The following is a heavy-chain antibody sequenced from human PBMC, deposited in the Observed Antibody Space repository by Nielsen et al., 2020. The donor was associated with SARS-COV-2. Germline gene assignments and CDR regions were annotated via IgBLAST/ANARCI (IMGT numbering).Heavy chain of an antibody. V-gene: IGHV3-15*01. D-gene: IGHD1/OR15-1a*01. CDR1: GFTFSNAW. Sequence: GESLKISCAASGFTFSNAWMSWVRQAPGKGLEWVGRIKSKTDGGTTDYAAPVKGRFTISRDDSKNTLYLQMNSLKTEDTAVYYCTTELEHAFDYWGQGTLVTVSS. CDR2: IKSKTDGGTT. J-gene: IGHJ4*02. CDR3: TTELEHAFDY.